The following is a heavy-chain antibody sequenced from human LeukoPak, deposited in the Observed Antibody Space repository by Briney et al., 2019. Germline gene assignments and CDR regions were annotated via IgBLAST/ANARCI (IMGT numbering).Heavy chain of an antibody. CDR3: ATIQRDHAFDI. CDR2: INQSGST. V-gene: IGHV4-34*01. Sequence: SETLSLTCAVYGGSFSGFYWSWIRQPPGKGLEWIGEINQSGSTNYNPSLKSRVTISVDTSKNQFSLKLNSMTAADTAVYYCATIQRDHAFDIWGQGTVVTVSS. J-gene: IGHJ3*02. CDR1: GGSFSGFY. D-gene: IGHD6-25*01.